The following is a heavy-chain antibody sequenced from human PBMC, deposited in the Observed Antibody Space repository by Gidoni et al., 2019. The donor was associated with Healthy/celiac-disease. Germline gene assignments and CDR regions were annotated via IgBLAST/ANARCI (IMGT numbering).Heavy chain of an antibody. CDR3: ARITMVRGANYGMDV. J-gene: IGHJ6*02. CDR1: GGPISSSSYS. D-gene: IGHD3-10*01. CDR2: IYYSGST. V-gene: IGHV4-39*01. Sequence: QLQLQESGPGLVTPSETLSLTCTVSGGPISSSSYSWGWIRQPPGKGLEWIGSIYYSGSTYYNPSLKSRVTISVDTSKNQFSLKLSSVTAADTAVYYCARITMVRGANYGMDVWGQGTTVTVSS.